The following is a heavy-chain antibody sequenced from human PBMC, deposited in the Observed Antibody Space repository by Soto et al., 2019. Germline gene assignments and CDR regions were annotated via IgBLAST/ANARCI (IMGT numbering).Heavy chain of an antibody. Sequence: KTSETLSLTCTVSGGSIRSGDYYWSWIRQPPGKGLEWIGYIYYSGSTYYNPSLKSRVTISIDTSKNQFSLKLSSVTAADSAVYYCARESEDLTSNFDYWGQGTLVTVSS. J-gene: IGHJ4*02. CDR2: IYYSGST. CDR3: ARESEDLTSNFDY. V-gene: IGHV4-30-4*01. CDR1: GGSIRSGDYY.